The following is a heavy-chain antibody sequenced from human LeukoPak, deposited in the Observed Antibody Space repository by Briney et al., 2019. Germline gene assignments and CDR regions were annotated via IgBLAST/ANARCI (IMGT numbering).Heavy chain of an antibody. CDR1: GFTFTGYY. CDR3: VREGNELLSKNFDY. J-gene: IGHJ4*02. V-gene: IGHV1-2*02. CDR2: INPHSGGT. Sequence: ASVKVSCKASGFTFTGYYIHWVRQAPGQGLEWMGYINPHSGGTNSPQKFQGRVTMTTDTSISAAYMELSSLVSDDTAMYYCVREGNELLSKNFDYWGQGTLVTVSS. D-gene: IGHD2-21*02.